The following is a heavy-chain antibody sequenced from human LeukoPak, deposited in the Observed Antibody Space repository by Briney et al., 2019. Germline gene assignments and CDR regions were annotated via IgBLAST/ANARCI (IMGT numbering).Heavy chain of an antibody. CDR3: ARPMKSIAAAGGGHDEFDI. Sequence: NPSETLSLTCTVSGGSINSYYWSWIRQPPGKGLEWIGYIYYSGSTNYNPSLKSRVTISVDTSKNQFSLKLRSVTAADTAVYYCARPMKSIAAAGGGHDEFDIWGQGTMVTVSS. V-gene: IGHV4-59*08. CDR2: IYYSGST. J-gene: IGHJ3*02. D-gene: IGHD6-13*01. CDR1: GGSINSYY.